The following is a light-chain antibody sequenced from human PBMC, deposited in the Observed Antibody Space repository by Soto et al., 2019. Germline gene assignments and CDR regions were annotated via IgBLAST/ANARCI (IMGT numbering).Light chain of an antibody. J-gene: IGKJ4*01. V-gene: IGKV3-20*01. CDR2: GAS. CDR1: ESVSSSY. CDR3: QQYGSSPRT. Sequence: EIVLPQSPGTLSLSPGERATVSCRASESVSSSYVAWYQQKPRQPPRLLNHGASSRATGIPDRFCGSGSGTDYTLTISRLEPEDFAVYDCQQYGSSPRTFGGGTKVDIK.